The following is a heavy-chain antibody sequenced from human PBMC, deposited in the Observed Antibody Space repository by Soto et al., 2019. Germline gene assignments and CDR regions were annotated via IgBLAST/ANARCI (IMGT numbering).Heavy chain of an antibody. D-gene: IGHD2-8*01. CDR1: GFTFRKFW. V-gene: IGHV3-74*01. CDR2: ISSDGTTT. CDR3: AIQDCTNDVCLEAAVTVGGALES. Sequence: EVQLVQSGGGLAQPGKSLRLSCAASGFTFRKFWMHWVRQVPGKGPVWVSYISSDGTTTDYADSVKGRFTISRDNAKDTVYLQMDSPEAEDTAVYYCAIQDCTNDVCLEAAVTVGGALESGGQGTLVTVSS. J-gene: IGHJ1*01.